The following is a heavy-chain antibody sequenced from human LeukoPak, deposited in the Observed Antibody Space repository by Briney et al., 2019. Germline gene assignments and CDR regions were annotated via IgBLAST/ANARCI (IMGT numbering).Heavy chain of an antibody. J-gene: IGHJ4*02. CDR1: GFSCDDYA. CDR3: AKDIGSPMYWHDDSNYSGALDY. Sequence: GGSLRLSCAASGFSCDDYAMHWVRQAPGKGLEWVAGISWNSGSMDYVDSVKGRFTISRDNAKNSVYLQMNNVRAEDTAFYYCAKDIGSPMYWHDDSNYSGALDYWGQGTLVTVSS. D-gene: IGHD3-22*01. V-gene: IGHV3-9*01. CDR2: ISWNSGSM.